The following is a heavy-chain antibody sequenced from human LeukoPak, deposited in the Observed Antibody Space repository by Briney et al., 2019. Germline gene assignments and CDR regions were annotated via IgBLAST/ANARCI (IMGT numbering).Heavy chain of an antibody. V-gene: IGHV3-48*03. CDR1: GFSFSSYE. CDR2: INSNGRNI. Sequence: PGGSLRLSCAASGFSFSSYEMNWVRQAPGKGLEWISYINSNGRNIDYADSVRGRFTISRDNAKNSLFLQMNSLRAEDTAVYYCLCLWSGKGVYWGRGTLVTVSS. D-gene: IGHD3-10*01. J-gene: IGHJ4*02. CDR3: LCLWSGKGVY.